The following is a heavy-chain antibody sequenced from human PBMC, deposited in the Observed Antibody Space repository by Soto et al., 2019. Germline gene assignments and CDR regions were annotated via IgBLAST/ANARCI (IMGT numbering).Heavy chain of an antibody. CDR3: VSKLGSCTGGSCNWYFDL. CDR1: GGSFSGFY. V-gene: IGHV4-34*01. D-gene: IGHD2-15*01. CDR2: INHSGST. Sequence: QVQLQQWGAGLLKPSETLSLTCAVYGGSFSGFYWSWIRQPPGKGLEWIGEINHSGSTNYNPSLKCRVTISADTSKIQFSLQLSSVTAADTAVYYCVSKLGSCTGGSCNWYFDLWGRGTLVTVSS. J-gene: IGHJ2*01.